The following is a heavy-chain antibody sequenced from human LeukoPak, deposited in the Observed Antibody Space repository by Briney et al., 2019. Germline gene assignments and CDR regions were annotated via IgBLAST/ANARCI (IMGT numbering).Heavy chain of an antibody. J-gene: IGHJ4*02. Sequence: GGSLRLSCAASGFTFSSYGMHWVRPAPGKGLEWVAVISYDGSNKYYADSVKGRFTISRDNSKNMLYLQMNSLRAEDTAVYYCAKDRSRWLREKLLDYWGQGTLVTVSS. CDR3: AKDRSRWLREKLLDY. D-gene: IGHD5-24*01. CDR1: GFTFSSYG. V-gene: IGHV3-30*18. CDR2: ISYDGSNK.